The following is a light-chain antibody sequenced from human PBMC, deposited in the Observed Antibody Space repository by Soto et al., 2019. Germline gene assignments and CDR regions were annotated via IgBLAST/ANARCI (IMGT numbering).Light chain of an antibody. Sequence: QSALTQPASVSGSPGQSITISCTGTSSDVGGYNYVSWYQHHPGKAPKLMIYDVTDRPSGISFRFSGSKSGNTASLTISRLQAEDEADYYCSSYTSSSTVLFGAGTKLTVL. J-gene: IGLJ2*01. V-gene: IGLV2-14*03. CDR3: SSYTSSSTVL. CDR2: DVT. CDR1: SSDVGGYNY.